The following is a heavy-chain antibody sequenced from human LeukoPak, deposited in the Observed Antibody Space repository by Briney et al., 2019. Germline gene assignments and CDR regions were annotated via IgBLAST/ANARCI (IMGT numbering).Heavy chain of an antibody. J-gene: IGHJ6*02. V-gene: IGHV4-4*02. CDR3: ATAPILRGEGGEHYKYGMDV. D-gene: IGHD2-2*02. CDR1: VGSISSGNW. CDR2: IHHNGTR. Sequence: SGTLSLTCGVSVGSISSGNWWSGVRQSPGKGLEWIGEIHHNGTRNYNPSLKSRVTISADTFKNHFSLILTSLTAADTAVYYCATAPILRGEGGEHYKYGMDVWGQGTTVIVSS.